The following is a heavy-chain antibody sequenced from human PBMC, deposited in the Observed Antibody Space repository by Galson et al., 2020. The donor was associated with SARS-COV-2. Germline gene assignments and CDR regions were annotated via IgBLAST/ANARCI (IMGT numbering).Heavy chain of an antibody. CDR2: FSSRGSTI. CDR3: AKKGEIWGLDYFYVDV. J-gene: IGHJ6*03. D-gene: IGHD3-16*01. CDR1: GFTFSNYE. Sequence: GGSLRLSCAASGFTFSNYEMNWVRQAPGKGLEWVSYFSSRGSTIYYADSVKGRFTISRDNAKNSLYLHMNSLRVEDTAVYYCAKKGEIWGLDYFYVDVWGKGTTVTVSS. V-gene: IGHV3-48*03.